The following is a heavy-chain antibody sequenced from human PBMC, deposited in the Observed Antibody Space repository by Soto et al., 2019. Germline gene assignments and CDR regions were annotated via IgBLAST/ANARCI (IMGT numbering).Heavy chain of an antibody. CDR2: ISAHNGNT. CDR1: GYTFTSYG. CDR3: ARGRYGDY. J-gene: IGHJ4*02. D-gene: IGHD1-1*01. Sequence: QVHLVQSGAEVKKPGASVKVSCKGSGYTFTSYGITWVRQAPGQGLEWVGWISAHNGNTDDAQKLEGRVTVTRDTSTCTAYMELSSLRSDDTAVYYCARGRYGDYWGQGALVTVSS. V-gene: IGHV1-18*01.